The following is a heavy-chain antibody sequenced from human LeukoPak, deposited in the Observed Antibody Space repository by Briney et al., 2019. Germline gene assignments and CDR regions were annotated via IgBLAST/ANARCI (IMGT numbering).Heavy chain of an antibody. CDR3: ARGVTTGTTYFDY. D-gene: IGHD1-1*01. J-gene: IGHJ4*02. CDR2: IIPIFGTA. CDR1: GGTFSSYA. Sequence: GASVKVSCKAFGGTFSSYAISWVRQAPGQGLEWMGGIIPIFGTANYAQKFQGRVTITADESTSTAYMELSSLRSEDTAVYYCARGVTTGTTYFDYWGQGTLVTVSS. V-gene: IGHV1-69*13.